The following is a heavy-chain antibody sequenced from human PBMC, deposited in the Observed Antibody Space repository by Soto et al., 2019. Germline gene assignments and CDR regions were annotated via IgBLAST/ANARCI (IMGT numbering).Heavy chain of an antibody. CDR2: VYRTGST. D-gene: IGHD6-13*01. J-gene: IGHJ4*02. V-gene: IGHV4-4*02. Sequence: QVQLQESGPGLVKPSGTLSLTCAVSGGSISTSNWWSWVRQPPGKGLEWIGEVYRTGSTNYNPSLESLLTRSVAKSKNQLSLRLTSVTAADTAVYYCARARATIAAAAIFDCWGQGTLVTVSS. CDR3: ARARATIAAAAIFDC. CDR1: GGSISTSNW.